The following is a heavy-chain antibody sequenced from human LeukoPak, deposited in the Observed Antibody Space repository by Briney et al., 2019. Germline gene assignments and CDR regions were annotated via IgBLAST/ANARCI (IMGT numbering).Heavy chain of an antibody. D-gene: IGHD1-26*01. Sequence: PGGSLRLSCAASGFTFSSYGMNWVRQAPGKGLEWVAVIWYDGSGQYYADTVKGRFTISRDNSNNTLFLQMNSPRAEDTAVYYCARDDRGSYSTNAIDYWGQGTLVTVSS. V-gene: IGHV3-33*01. CDR2: IWYDGSGQ. CDR3: ARDDRGSYSTNAIDY. J-gene: IGHJ4*02. CDR1: GFTFSSYG.